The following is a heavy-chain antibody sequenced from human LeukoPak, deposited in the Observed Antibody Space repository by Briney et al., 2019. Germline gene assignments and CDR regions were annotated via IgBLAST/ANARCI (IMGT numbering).Heavy chain of an antibody. J-gene: IGHJ3*02. CDR2: ISYDGSNK. Sequence: GRSLRLSCAASGFTFSSCGMHWVRQAPGKGLEWVAVISYDGSNKYYADSVKGRFTISRDNSKNTLYLQMNSLRAEDTAVYYCARSSGWYGGDAFDIWGQGTMVTVSS. CDR1: GFTFSSCG. CDR3: ARSSGWYGGDAFDI. D-gene: IGHD6-19*01. V-gene: IGHV3-30*03.